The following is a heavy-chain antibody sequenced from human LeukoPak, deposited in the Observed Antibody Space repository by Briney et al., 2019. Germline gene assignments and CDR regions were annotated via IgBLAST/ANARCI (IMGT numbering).Heavy chain of an antibody. J-gene: IGHJ4*02. V-gene: IGHV3-21*01. CDR3: ARARGIAVAGVDY. D-gene: IGHD6-19*01. Sequence: PGGSLRLSCAASGFTFSSYSMNWARQAPGKGLEWVSSISSSSSYIYYADSVKGRFTISRDNAKNSLYLQMNSLRAEDTAVYYCARARGIAVAGVDYWGQGTLVTASS. CDR2: ISSSSSYI. CDR1: GFTFSSYS.